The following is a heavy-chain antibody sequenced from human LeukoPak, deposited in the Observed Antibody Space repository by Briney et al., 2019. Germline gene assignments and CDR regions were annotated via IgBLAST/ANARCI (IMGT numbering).Heavy chain of an antibody. CDR1: GGSIRSSYYY. J-gene: IGHJ4*02. V-gene: IGHV4-39*01. D-gene: IGHD5-12*01. CDR2: IYDSGST. CDR3: ARAGYTGYGILCY. Sequence: SETLSLTCTVSGGSIRSSYYYWGWIRQPPGKGLEWIGSIYDSGSTYYNPSLKSRVTISVDTSKNQFSLKLNSVTAADTAVYYCARAGYTGYGILCYWGQGALVTVSS.